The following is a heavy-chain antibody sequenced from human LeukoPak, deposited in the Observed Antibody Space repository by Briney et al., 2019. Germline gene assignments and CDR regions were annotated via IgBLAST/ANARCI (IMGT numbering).Heavy chain of an antibody. Sequence: GGSLRLSCAASGFTFSNYDMHWVRQAPGKGLEWVAVIWFDGSNKFYADSVKGRFTISRDNSKNTLYLQMNSLRAEDTAVYYCASSTGALIDCWGQGTLVIVSS. CDR2: IWFDGSNK. CDR3: ASSTGALIDC. J-gene: IGHJ4*02. CDR1: GFTFSNYD. V-gene: IGHV3-33*01.